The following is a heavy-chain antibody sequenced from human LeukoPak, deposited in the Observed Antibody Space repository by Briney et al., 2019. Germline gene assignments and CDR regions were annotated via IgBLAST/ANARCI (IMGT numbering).Heavy chain of an antibody. CDR3: AKLIKLSGSSHVDY. D-gene: IGHD1-26*01. CDR2: INSRDNII. V-gene: IGHV3-48*03. Sequence: PGGSLRLSCAASGFTVSTYEMNWVRQAPGKGLEWVSYINSRDNIIYYADSVKGRFTISRDNSKNTLYLQMNSLRVEDTAVYYCAKLIKLSGSSHVDYWGQGTLVTVSS. CDR1: GFTVSTYE. J-gene: IGHJ4*02.